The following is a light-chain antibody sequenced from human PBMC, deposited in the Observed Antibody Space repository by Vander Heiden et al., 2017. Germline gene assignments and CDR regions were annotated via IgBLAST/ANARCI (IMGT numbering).Light chain of an antibody. V-gene: IGLV8-61*01. J-gene: IGLJ2*01. CDR2: STD. CDR1: SGSVSASNY. CDR3: VLYMGSGISV. Sequence: QTVVTQEPSFSVSPGGTVTLTCGLTSGSVSASNYPSWYQQTPGQAPRTLIYSTDTRSSGVPDRFSGSRLGNKAALTITGARADDESVYYCVLYMGSGISVFGGGTVLTVL.